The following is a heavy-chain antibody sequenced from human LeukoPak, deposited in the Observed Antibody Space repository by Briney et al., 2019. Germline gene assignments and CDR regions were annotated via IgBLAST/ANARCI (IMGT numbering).Heavy chain of an antibody. CDR2: ITASGSGT. D-gene: IGHD2-21*02. CDR3: AKRRAMTPIREAIDS. Sequence: GGSLRLSCAASGFTFSSYAMSWVPQAPGKGLEWVSSITASGSGTYYAHSVKGRFTLSRDNSRNTLYLQMDSLRAEDTAVYYCAKRRAMTPIREAIDSCGLRTLGTVSS. V-gene: IGHV3-23*01. CDR1: GFTFSSYA. J-gene: IGHJ4*02.